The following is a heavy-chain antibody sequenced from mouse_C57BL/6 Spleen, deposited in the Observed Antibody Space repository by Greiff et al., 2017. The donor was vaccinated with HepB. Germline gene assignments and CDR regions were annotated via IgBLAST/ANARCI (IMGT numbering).Heavy chain of an antibody. J-gene: IGHJ2*01. CDR3: AGSVYDGYFDY. D-gene: IGHD2-3*01. CDR1: GFTFTDYY. V-gene: IGHV7-3*01. CDR2: IRNKANGYTT. Sequence: EVKVVESGGGLVQPGGSLSLSCAASGFTFTDYYMSWVRQPPGKALEWLGFIRNKANGYTTEYSASVKGRFTISRDNSQSTLYLQMNALRVEDSATYYCAGSVYDGYFDYWGQGTTLTVSS.